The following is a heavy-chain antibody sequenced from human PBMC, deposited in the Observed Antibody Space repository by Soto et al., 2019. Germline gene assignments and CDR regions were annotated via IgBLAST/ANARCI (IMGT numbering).Heavy chain of an antibody. CDR3: ARDLVVPAAMGAHAFDI. V-gene: IGHV1-69*04. D-gene: IGHD2-2*01. CDR1: GGTFSSYT. J-gene: IGHJ3*02. Sequence: SVKVSCKASGGTFSSYTISWVRQPPGQGLEWMGRIIPILGIANYAQKFQSRVTITADKSTSTAYTDLSSLRSEDTAVYYCARDLVVPAAMGAHAFDIWGQGTMVTVSS. CDR2: IIPILGIA.